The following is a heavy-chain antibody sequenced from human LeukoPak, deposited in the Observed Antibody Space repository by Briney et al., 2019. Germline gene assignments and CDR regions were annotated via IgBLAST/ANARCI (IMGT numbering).Heavy chain of an antibody. CDR2: IYYSGST. CDR1: GGSISSGGYY. CDR3: ARDCGSTSCYAAFDI. J-gene: IGHJ3*02. V-gene: IGHV4-31*11. Sequence: SETLSLTCAVSGGSISSGGYYWSWIRQHPGKGLEWIGYIYYSGSTYYNPSLKSRVTISVDTSKNQFSLKLSSVTAADTAVYYCARDCGSTSCYAAFDIWGQGTMVTVSS. D-gene: IGHD2-2*01.